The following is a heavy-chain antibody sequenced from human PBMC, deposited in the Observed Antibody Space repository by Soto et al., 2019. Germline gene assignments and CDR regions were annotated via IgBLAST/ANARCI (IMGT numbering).Heavy chain of an antibody. J-gene: IGHJ6*02. CDR1: GFTFSNAW. CDR2: IKSKTDGGTT. Sequence: EVQLVESGGGLVKPGGSLRLSCAASGFTFSNAWMNWVRQAPGKGLEWVGRIKSKTDGGTTDYAAPVKGRFTISRDDSKNTLYLQMNSLKTEDTAVYYCIYSSGYYYFGYYYYGMDVWGQGTTVTVSS. CDR3: IYSSGYYYFGYYYYGMDV. D-gene: IGHD3-22*01. V-gene: IGHV3-15*07.